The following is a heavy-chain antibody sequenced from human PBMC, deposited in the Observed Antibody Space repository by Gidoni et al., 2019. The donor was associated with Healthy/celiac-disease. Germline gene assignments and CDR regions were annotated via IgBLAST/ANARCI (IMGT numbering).Heavy chain of an antibody. J-gene: IGHJ4*02. V-gene: IGHV3-23*01. CDR3: ARSYDFWSGYSYGGFDY. Sequence: TISRDNSKNTLYLQMNSLRAEDTAVYYCARSYDFWSGYSYGGFDYWGQGTLVTVSS. D-gene: IGHD3-3*01.